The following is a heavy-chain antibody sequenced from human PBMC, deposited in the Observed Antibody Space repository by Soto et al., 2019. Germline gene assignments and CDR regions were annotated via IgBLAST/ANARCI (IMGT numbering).Heavy chain of an antibody. D-gene: IGHD6-19*01. CDR3: ARAYSSGWYYGMDV. CDR1: GFTFSSYS. V-gene: IGHV3-21*01. CDR2: ISSSSSYI. J-gene: IGHJ6*02. Sequence: GGSLRLSCAASGFTFSSYSMNWVRQAPGKGLEWVSSISSSSSYIYYADSVKGRFTISRDNAKNSLYLQMNSLRAEDTAVYYCARAYSSGWYYGMDVWGQGTTVPVSS.